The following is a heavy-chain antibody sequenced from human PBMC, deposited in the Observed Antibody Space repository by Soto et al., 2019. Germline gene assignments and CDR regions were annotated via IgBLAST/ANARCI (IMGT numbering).Heavy chain of an antibody. CDR3: AKDSGHLPSYFDY. V-gene: IGHV3-30*18. J-gene: IGHJ4*02. CDR1: GFIFSNYD. Sequence: QVQLVESGGGVVQPGRSLRLSCAASGFIFSNYDMHWVRQAPGKGLEWVTVISYDGSNKYYADSVKGRFTISRDNSKNTLYLQMNSLRADDTAVYYCAKDSGHLPSYFDYWGQGTLVTVSS. CDR2: ISYDGSNK.